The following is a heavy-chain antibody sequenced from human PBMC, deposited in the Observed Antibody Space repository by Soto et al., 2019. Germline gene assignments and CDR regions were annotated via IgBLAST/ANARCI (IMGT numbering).Heavy chain of an antibody. CDR2: ISGSGGST. Sequence: HPGGSLRLSCAASGFTFSSYAMSWVRQAPGKGLEWVSAISGSGGSTYYADSVKGRFTISRDNSKNTLYLQMNSLRAEDTAVYYCAIPSAPPAAITMVRGVIIQNVGPWGQGTLVTVSS. V-gene: IGHV3-23*01. CDR3: AIPSAPPAAITMVRGVIIQNVGP. D-gene: IGHD3-10*01. J-gene: IGHJ5*02. CDR1: GFTFSSYA.